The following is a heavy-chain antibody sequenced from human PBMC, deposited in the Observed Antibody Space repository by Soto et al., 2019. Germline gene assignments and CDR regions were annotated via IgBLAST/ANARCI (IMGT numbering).Heavy chain of an antibody. J-gene: IGHJ4*02. CDR3: TRRSGDYFDY. Sequence: SGGSLRLSCLASGFTFSDHTMNWVRQAPGKGLEWVSSISTSSAFIHYVDSVKGRFTISRDDAKNSLYLQMNTLRAEDTAVYYCTRRSGDYFDYWGQGILVTVSS. CDR1: GFTFSDHT. V-gene: IGHV3-21*01. D-gene: IGHD4-17*01. CDR2: ISTSSAFI.